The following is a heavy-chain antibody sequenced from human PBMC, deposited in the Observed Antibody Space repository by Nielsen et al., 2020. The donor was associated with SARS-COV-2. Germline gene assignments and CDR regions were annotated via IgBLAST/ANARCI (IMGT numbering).Heavy chain of an antibody. D-gene: IGHD2-2*01. J-gene: IGHJ6*02. CDR3: ARADASETYYYGMDV. CDR2: ISSSSSHT. CDR1: GFTFSDYY. V-gene: IGHV3-11*05. Sequence: GESLKISCAASGFTFSDYYTSWIRQAPGKGLEWVSYISSSSSHTKYADSVKGRFTISRDNAKNSLYLQMNSLSAEDTAVYFCARADASETYYYGMDVWGQGTTVTVSS.